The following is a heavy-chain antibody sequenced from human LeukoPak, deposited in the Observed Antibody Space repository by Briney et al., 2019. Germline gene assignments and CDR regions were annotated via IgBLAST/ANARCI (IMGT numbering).Heavy chain of an antibody. CDR3: AKGTGDLGYYFDR. D-gene: IGHD7-27*01. CDR2: IRVNDET. CDR1: EFTFSNYA. Sequence: GGSLRLSCAASEFTFSNYAMNWVRQAPGKGLEWVSGIRVNDETYYADSVKGRFTISRDNSENTLYLQTGGLRAEDTAIYYCAKGTGDLGYYFDRWGQGTLVTVSS. J-gene: IGHJ4*02. V-gene: IGHV3-23*01.